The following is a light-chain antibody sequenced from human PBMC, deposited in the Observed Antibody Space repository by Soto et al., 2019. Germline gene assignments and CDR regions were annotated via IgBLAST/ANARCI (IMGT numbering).Light chain of an antibody. V-gene: IGLV2-14*01. CDR1: SSDVGGYNY. Sequence: QSALTQPASVSGSPGQSITISCTGTSSDVGGYNYFSWYQQHPGKAPKLMIYEVSNRPSGVSNRFSGSKSGNTASLTISGLQAEDEADYYCSSYTSSSTRVFGGGTKVTVL. CDR3: SSYTSSSTRV. CDR2: EVS. J-gene: IGLJ3*02.